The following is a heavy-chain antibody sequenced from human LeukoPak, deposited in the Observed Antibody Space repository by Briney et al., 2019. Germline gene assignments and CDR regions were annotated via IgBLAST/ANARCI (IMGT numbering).Heavy chain of an antibody. D-gene: IGHD5-18*01. CDR3: ARRDTAMVNDAFDI. J-gene: IGHJ3*02. CDR2: IYTSGST. Sequence: SETPSLTCTVSGGSISSGSYYWSWIRQPAGKGLEWIGRIYTSGSTNYNPSLKSRVTISVDTSKNQFSLKLSSVTAADTAVYYCARRDTAMVNDAFDIWGQGTMVTVSS. V-gene: IGHV4-61*02. CDR1: GGSISSGSYY.